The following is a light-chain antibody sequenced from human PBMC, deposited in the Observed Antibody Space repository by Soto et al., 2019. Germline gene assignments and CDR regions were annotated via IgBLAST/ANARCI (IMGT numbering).Light chain of an antibody. CDR2: GAS. Sequence: EIVMTQSPATRSVSPGERATLSCRASQSVSSNLPWYQQKPGQAPRLLIYGASTRATGIPARFSGSGSGTEFTLTISSLQSEDFAVYYCQQYNNWPYPFGQGTKLEIK. CDR3: QQYNNWPYP. J-gene: IGKJ2*01. CDR1: QSVSSN. V-gene: IGKV3-15*01.